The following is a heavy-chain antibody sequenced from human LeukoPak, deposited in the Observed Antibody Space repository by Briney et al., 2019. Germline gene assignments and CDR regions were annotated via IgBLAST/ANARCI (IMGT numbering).Heavy chain of an antibody. CDR2: IYSGGST. CDR3: ARERAWGSYRLD. CDR1: KFSLRTYW. Sequence: GGSLRLSCAASKFSLRTYWMVWVRQAPGKGLEWVSVIYSGGSTYYADSVKGRFTISRDNSKNTLYLQMNSLRAEDTAVYYCARERAWGSYRLDWGQGTLVTVSS. D-gene: IGHD1-26*01. J-gene: IGHJ4*02. V-gene: IGHV3-66*01.